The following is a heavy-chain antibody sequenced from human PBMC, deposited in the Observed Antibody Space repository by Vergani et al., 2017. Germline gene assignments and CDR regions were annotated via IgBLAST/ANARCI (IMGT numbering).Heavy chain of an antibody. CDR3: AKTSGEIATWGY. D-gene: IGHD1-26*01. CDR1: GFIFGDVT. CDR2: ISGSGGST. Sequence: EVQLVESGGVMVQPGGSLRLSCAGSGFIFGDVTMHWVRQAPGKGLEWVSAISGSGGSTYYADSVKGRFTISRDNSKNTLYLQMNSLRAEDTAVYYCAKTSGEIATWGYWGQGTLVTVSS. V-gene: IGHV3-23*04. J-gene: IGHJ4*02.